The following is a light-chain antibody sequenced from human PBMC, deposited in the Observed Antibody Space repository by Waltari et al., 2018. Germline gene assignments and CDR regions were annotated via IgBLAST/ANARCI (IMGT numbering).Light chain of an antibody. CDR1: SSDIGGYNF. CDR3: SSYISSDIPVV. V-gene: IGLV2-14*03. Sequence: QSALTQPASVSGSPGQSITISCTGTSSDIGGYNFVSWYQQYPGKVPKLIIYDVNNRPSGVSNRFSGSKSGETASLTISGLQAEDEADYYCSSYISSDIPVVFGGGTKLTVL. J-gene: IGLJ2*01. CDR2: DVN.